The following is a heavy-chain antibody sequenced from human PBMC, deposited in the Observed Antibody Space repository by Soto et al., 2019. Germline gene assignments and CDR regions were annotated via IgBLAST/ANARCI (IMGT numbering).Heavy chain of an antibody. CDR3: AKLRSWDLRGGYFQH. J-gene: IGHJ1*01. CDR1: GFTFSSYA. Sequence: EVQLLESGGGLVQPGGSLRLSCAASGFTFSSYAMSWVRQAPGKGLEWVSAISGSGGSTYYADSVKGRFSISRDNSKNTLYLQMNSLRAEDTAVYYCAKLRSWDLRGGYFQHWGQGTLVTVSS. CDR2: ISGSGGST. V-gene: IGHV3-23*01. D-gene: IGHD6-13*01.